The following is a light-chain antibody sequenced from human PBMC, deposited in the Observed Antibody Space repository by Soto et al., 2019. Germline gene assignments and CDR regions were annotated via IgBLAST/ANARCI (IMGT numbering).Light chain of an antibody. J-gene: IGLJ1*01. Sequence: QSVLTQPPSVSAAPGQKVTISCSGSSSNIGNNFVTWYQQLPGTAPKLLIYDNNKQPSGIPDRFSGSQSGTSATLGITGLQTGDEAVYYCGSWDSSLTYVFGTGTKLTVL. CDR1: SSNIGNNF. CDR3: GSWDSSLTYV. V-gene: IGLV1-51*01. CDR2: DNN.